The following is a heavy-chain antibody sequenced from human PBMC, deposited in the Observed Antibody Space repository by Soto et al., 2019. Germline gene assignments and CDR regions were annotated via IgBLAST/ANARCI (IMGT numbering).Heavy chain of an antibody. Sequence: GGSLRLSCAASGFTVSSNYMSWVRQAPGKGLEWVSVIYSGGSTYYADSVKGRFTISRDNSKNTLYLQMNSLRAEDTAVYYCARDSNIYYSGMDVWGQGTTVTVSS. J-gene: IGHJ6*02. D-gene: IGHD6-13*01. V-gene: IGHV3-53*01. CDR3: ARDSNIYYSGMDV. CDR1: GFTVSSNY. CDR2: IYSGGST.